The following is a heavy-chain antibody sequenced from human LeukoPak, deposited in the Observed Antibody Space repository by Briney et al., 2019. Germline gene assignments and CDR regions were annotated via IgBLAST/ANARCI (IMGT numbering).Heavy chain of an antibody. CDR2: MNPNSGNT. CDR3: ARVNTYYYGSGVSRAFHM. D-gene: IGHD3-10*01. CDR1: GYTFASYD. V-gene: IGHV1-8*01. Sequence: ASVKVSCKASGYTFASYDINWVRQATGQGLEWMGWMNPNSGNTGSAQKFQGSVTMTRNTSTATAYMELSSLKSEDTAVYYCARVNTYYYGSGVSRAFHMWGQGTMVTVSS. J-gene: IGHJ3*02.